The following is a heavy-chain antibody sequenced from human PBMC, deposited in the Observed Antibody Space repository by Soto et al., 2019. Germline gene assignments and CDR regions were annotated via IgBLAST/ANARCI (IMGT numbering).Heavy chain of an antibody. CDR2: IYYSGST. Sequence: SETLSLTCTVSGGSISSYYWSWIRQPPGKGLEWIGYIYYSGSTNYNPSLKSRVTISVDTSKNQFSLKLSSVTAADTAVYYCAIGSRSYYYYYVDVWGKGTTVTVSS. D-gene: IGHD6-19*01. V-gene: IGHV4-59*08. CDR3: AIGSRSYYYYYVDV. J-gene: IGHJ6*03. CDR1: GGSISSYY.